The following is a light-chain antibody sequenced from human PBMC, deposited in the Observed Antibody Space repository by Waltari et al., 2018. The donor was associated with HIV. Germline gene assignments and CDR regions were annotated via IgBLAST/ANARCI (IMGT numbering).Light chain of an antibody. CDR3: AAWDDSLTGWV. Sequence: QSVLIQPPSASGTPGQRVTISCSGSTFNLGNNLVYWYKQLPGTAPRLLIDGNNQRTSGVPNRFSTSKSGTSASLAISGLRSEDDVDYYCAAWDDSLTGWVFGGGTKLTVL. CDR1: TFNLGNNL. V-gene: IGLV1-47*01. CDR2: GNN. J-gene: IGLJ3*02.